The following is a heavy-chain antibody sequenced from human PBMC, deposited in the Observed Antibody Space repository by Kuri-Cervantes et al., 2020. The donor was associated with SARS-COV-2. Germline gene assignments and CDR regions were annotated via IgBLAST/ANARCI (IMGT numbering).Heavy chain of an antibody. CDR2: IIPIFGAA. CDR3: AREFKVRRVVPAAKDSRTQYYFDY. Sequence: SVKVSCKASGGTLSTYSISWVRQAPGQGLEWMGGIIPIFGAADYAQNFQGRVTITADESTNTAYMELSSLRSEDTAVYYCAREFKVRRVVPAAKDSRTQYYFDYRGQGTLVTVSS. V-gene: IGHV1-69*13. D-gene: IGHD2-2*01. J-gene: IGHJ4*02. CDR1: GGTLSTYS.